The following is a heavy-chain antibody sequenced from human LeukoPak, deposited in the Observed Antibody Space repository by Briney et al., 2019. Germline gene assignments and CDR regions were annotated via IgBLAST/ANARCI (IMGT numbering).Heavy chain of an antibody. D-gene: IGHD2-21*02. CDR2: MYYSGST. CDR3: ARRVGRSIVVVTAIPSPFDY. V-gene: IGHV4-39*07. CDR1: GGSISSSSYY. J-gene: IGHJ4*02. Sequence: SETLSLTCTVSGGSISSSSYYWGWIRQPPGKGLEWIGSMYYSGSTYYNPSLKSRVTISVDTSKNQFSLKLSSVTAADTAVYYCARRVGRSIVVVTAIPSPFDYWGQGTLVTVSS.